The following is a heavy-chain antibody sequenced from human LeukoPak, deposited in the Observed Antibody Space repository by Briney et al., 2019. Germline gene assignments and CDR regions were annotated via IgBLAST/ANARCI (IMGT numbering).Heavy chain of an antibody. CDR3: TRVATSSSYYYMDV. J-gene: IGHJ6*03. CDR2: IRSKAYGGTT. D-gene: IGHD2-2*01. Sequence: AGRSLRLSCTASGFTFGDHAMSWVRQAPGKGLEWVGFIRSKAYGGTTEFAASVKGRFTISRDDSKSIAYLQMNSLESEDTAVYYCTRVATSSSYYYMDVWGKGTTVTVSS. V-gene: IGHV3-49*04. CDR1: GFTFGDHA.